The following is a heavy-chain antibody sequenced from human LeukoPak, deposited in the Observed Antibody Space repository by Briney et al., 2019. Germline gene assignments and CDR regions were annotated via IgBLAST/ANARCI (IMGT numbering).Heavy chain of an antibody. Sequence: GGSLRLSCAASGFTFSSYAMHWVRQAPGKGLEWVSLISWNGDNTYYADSVKGRFTISRDNSKNSLYLQMNSLRAEDTALYYCAKGRLLDYSFEFMDVWGKGTTVTVSS. J-gene: IGHJ6*03. CDR1: GFTFSSYA. V-gene: IGHV3-43D*03. CDR2: ISWNGDNT. D-gene: IGHD3-16*01. CDR3: AKGRLLDYSFEFMDV.